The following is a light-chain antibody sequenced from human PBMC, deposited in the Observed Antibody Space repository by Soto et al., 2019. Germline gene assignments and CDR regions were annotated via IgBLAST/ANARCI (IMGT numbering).Light chain of an antibody. Sequence: DIQMTQSPSTLSGSVGDRVTITCRASQSISSWLAWYQQKPGKAPKLLINKASSLESGVPSRFSGSGSGTEFTLTISSLEPDDFATYYCQQYNSYSWTFGQGTKVDI. CDR1: QSISSW. CDR2: KAS. V-gene: IGKV1-5*03. J-gene: IGKJ1*01. CDR3: QQYNSYSWT.